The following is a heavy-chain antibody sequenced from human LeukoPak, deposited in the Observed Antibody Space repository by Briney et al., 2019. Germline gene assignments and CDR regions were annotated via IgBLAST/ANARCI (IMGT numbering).Heavy chain of an antibody. V-gene: IGHV4-38-2*02. CDR1: GYSISSGYY. CDR2: IYHSGST. J-gene: IGHJ3*02. CDR3: ARLPIVGANRGAFDI. D-gene: IGHD1-26*01. Sequence: SETLSLTCTVSGYSISSGYYWGWIRQPPGKGLEWIGSIYHSGSTYYNPSLKSRVTISVDTSKNQFSLKLSSVTAADTAVYYCARLPIVGANRGAFDIWGQGTMVTVSS.